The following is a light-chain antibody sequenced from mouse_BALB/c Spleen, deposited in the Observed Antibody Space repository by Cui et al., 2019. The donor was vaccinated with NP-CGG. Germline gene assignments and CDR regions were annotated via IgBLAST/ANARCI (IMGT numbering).Light chain of an antibody. CDR3: ALWYSNHWV. Sequence: QAVLTPETSPTTSPGETVTLTCRSSTGAVTTTNYANWVQEKPDHLFTGLIGGTNNRAPGVPARFSGFLIGDKAALTITGAQTEDEAIYFCALWYSNHWVFGGGTKLTVL. V-gene: IGLV1*01. CDR1: TGAVTTTNY. CDR2: GTN. J-gene: IGLJ1*01.